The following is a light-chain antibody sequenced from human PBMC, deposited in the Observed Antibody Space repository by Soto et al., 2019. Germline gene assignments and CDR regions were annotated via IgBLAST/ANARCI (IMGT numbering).Light chain of an antibody. J-gene: IGKJ1*01. CDR1: QSISSW. CDR3: QQYNSYPT. V-gene: IGKV1-5*01. Sequence: DIQMTQSPSTLSASVGDRVTITCRASQSISSWLAWYQQKPGKAPKLLIYHASSLESGVPSRFSGSGSGTEFTLTISSLQPDDFATYYCQQYNSYPTFGQGTKVEIK. CDR2: HAS.